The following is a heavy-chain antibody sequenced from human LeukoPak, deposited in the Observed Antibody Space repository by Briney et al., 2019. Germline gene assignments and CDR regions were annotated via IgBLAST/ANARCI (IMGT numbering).Heavy chain of an antibody. CDR2: MNPNSGNT. Sequence: ASVKVSCKASGYTFTSYDINWVRQATGQGLEWMGWMNPNSGNTGYAQKFQGRVTITRDTSISTAYMELSSLRSEDTAVYYCARSSGSYWVDYWGQGTLVTVSS. V-gene: IGHV1-8*03. CDR1: GYTFTSYD. CDR3: ARSSGSYWVDY. D-gene: IGHD1-26*01. J-gene: IGHJ4*02.